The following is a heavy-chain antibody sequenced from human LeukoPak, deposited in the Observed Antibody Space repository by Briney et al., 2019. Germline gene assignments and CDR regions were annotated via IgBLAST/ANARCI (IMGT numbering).Heavy chain of an antibody. CDR2: FDPGNGET. CDR1: EYSLTELS. D-gene: IGHD2/OR15-2a*01. V-gene: IGHV1-24*01. Sequence: ASVKVSCKVSEYSLTELSMHWVRQAPGKGLEWMGGFDPGNGETIFTKNFQGRVTMTDDTSTDTAYMELSSLRSEDTAVYYCTGGTFYRLLDYWGQGTLVTVSS. J-gene: IGHJ4*02. CDR3: TGGTFYRLLDY.